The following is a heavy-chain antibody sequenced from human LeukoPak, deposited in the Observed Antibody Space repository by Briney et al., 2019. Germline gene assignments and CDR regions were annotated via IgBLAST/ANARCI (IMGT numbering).Heavy chain of an antibody. D-gene: IGHD3-9*01. J-gene: IGHJ4*02. CDR1: GFSFSSYG. CDR3: ARDRYDILTGYYVYFDY. CDR2: IWYDGSNK. Sequence: GGSLRLSCAASGFSFSSYGMHWVGQAPGKGLEWVAVIWYDGSNKYYADSVKGRFTISRDNSKNTLFLHMNSLRAEDTAVYYCARDRYDILTGYYVYFDYWGRGSLVTVSS. V-gene: IGHV3-33*01.